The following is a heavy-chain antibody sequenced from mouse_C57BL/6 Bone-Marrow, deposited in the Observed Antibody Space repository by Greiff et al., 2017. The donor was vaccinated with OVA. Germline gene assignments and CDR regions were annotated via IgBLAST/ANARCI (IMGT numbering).Heavy chain of an antibody. D-gene: IGHD1-1*01. V-gene: IGHV1-81*01. CDR3: ARPYYYGSLY. J-gene: IGHJ2*01. CDR2: IYPRSGNT. CDR1: GYTFTSYG. Sequence: LVESGAELARPGASVKLSCKASGYTFTSYGISWVKQRTGQGLEWIGEIYPRSGNTYYNEKFKGKATLTADKSSSTAYMELRSLTSEDSAVYFCARPYYYGSLYWGQGTTLTVSS.